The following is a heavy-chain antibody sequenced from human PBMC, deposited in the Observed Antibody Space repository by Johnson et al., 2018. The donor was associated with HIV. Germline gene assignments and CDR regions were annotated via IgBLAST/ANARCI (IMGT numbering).Heavy chain of an antibody. CDR2: IRDGGLT. CDR3: ARAPYYDILTGYYPGALDI. Sequence: VQLVESGGVVVQPGGSLRLSCAASGFTFDNYPMHWVRQGPGRGLEWVSLIRDGGLTFYADSVKGRFTISRDTSTNSLYLEMNSLRAEDTAVYYCARAPYYDILTGYYPGALDIWGQGTMVTVSS. D-gene: IGHD3-9*01. V-gene: IGHV3-43*01. J-gene: IGHJ3*02. CDR1: GFTFDNYP.